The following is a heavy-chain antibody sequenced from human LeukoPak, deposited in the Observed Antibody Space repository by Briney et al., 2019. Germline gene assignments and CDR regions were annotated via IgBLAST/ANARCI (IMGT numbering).Heavy chain of an antibody. J-gene: IGHJ4*02. CDR2: IYTSGST. Sequence: SETLSLTCTVSGDSISSGSYYWSWLRQPAGKGLEWIGRIYTSGSTNYNPSLKSRVTISVDTSKNQFSLKLSSVTAADTAVYYCARAGDCSSTSCYNFDYWGQGTLVTVSS. V-gene: IGHV4-61*02. D-gene: IGHD2-2*02. CDR1: GDSISSGSYY. CDR3: ARAGDCSSTSCYNFDY.